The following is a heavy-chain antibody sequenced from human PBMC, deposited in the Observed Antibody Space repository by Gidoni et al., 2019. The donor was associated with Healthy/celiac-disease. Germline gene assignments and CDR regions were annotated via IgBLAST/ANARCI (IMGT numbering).Heavy chain of an antibody. J-gene: IGHJ4*02. CDR3: ARDPAYCGGDCYPFDY. Sequence: EVQLVESGGGLVQPGGYLRLSCAASGFTFSGYSMNWVRQAPGKGLEWVSYISSSSSTIYYADSVKGRFTISRDNAKNSLYLQMNSLRDEDTAVYYCARDPAYCGGDCYPFDYWGQGTLVTVSS. D-gene: IGHD2-21*02. CDR2: ISSSSSTI. V-gene: IGHV3-48*02. CDR1: GFTFSGYS.